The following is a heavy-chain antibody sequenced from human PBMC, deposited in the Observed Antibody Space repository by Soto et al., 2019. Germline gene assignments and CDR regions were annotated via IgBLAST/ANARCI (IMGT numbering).Heavy chain of an antibody. V-gene: IGHV1-69*06. CDR2: IIPIFGTA. CDR1: GGTFSSYA. Sequence: QVQLVQSGAEVKKPGSSVKVSCKASGGTFSSYAISWVRQAPGQGLEWMGGIIPIFGTANYAQKFQGRVTITADKSTSTAYMELSSLRSEDTAVYYCASLLGITGTTVRSRVGTCFDPWGQGTLVTVSS. D-gene: IGHD1-20*01. J-gene: IGHJ5*02. CDR3: ASLLGITGTTVRSRVGTCFDP.